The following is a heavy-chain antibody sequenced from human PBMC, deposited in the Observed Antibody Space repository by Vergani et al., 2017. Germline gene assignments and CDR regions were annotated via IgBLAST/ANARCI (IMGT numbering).Heavy chain of an antibody. Sequence: EVQLVQSGAEVKKPGESLKISCKGSGYRFTSYWIGWVRQMPGKGLEWMGIIFPGDSDTRYGPSFQGQVTISVDKSVSTTFLQWSSLQASDTAIYYCARQGMLTGSFYSYWGQGSLVTVSS. D-gene: IGHD1-1*01. J-gene: IGHJ4*02. CDR3: ARQGMLTGSFYSY. V-gene: IGHV5-51*01. CDR2: IFPGDSDT. CDR1: GYRFTSYW.